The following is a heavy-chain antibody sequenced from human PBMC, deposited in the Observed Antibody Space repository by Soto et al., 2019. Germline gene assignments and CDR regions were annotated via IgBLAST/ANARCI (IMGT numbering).Heavy chain of an antibody. Sequence: ASVKVSCKASGGTFSSYAISWVRQAPGQGLEWMGGIIPIFGTANYAQEFQGRVTITADESTSTAYMELSSLRSEDTAVYYCARRLLDVPYYGMDVWGQGTTVTVSS. D-gene: IGHD3-16*01. J-gene: IGHJ6*02. CDR3: ARRLLDVPYYGMDV. CDR1: GGTFSSYA. V-gene: IGHV1-69*13. CDR2: IIPIFGTA.